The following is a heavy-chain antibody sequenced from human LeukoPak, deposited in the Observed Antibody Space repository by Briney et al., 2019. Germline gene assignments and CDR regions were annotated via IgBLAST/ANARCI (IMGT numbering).Heavy chain of an antibody. J-gene: IGHJ3*02. CDR2: IYPGDSDS. V-gene: IGHV5-51*01. CDR3: ARHRDYVPDI. D-gene: IGHD3-16*01. CDR1: GYPFPSFW. Sequence: PGEPLKISCKGSGYPFPSFWIGWVRQMPGKGLEWMRIIYPGDSDSRYSPSLQGQVTISADKSISTASLQWNSLKASDTTTYYCARHRDYVPDIWGQGTIVTVSS.